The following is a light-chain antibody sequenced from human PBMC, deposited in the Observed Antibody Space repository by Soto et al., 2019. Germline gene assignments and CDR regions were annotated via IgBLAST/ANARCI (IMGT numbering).Light chain of an antibody. V-gene: IGKV3-15*01. CDR3: QQYNDWPLM. CDR2: AAS. Sequence: EIVLTQSPGTLSLSPGERATLSCRASQSVSSNYLAWYQQKPGQAPRLLIYAASTRATGIPARFRGSGSGTEFTLTIHGLQSEDFAVYYCQQYNDWPLMFGQGTKVDIK. CDR1: QSVSSN. J-gene: IGKJ1*01.